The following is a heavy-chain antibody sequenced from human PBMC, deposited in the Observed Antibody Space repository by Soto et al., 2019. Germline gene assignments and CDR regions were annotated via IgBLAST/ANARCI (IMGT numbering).Heavy chain of an antibody. CDR2: ISSSSSTI. J-gene: IGHJ3*02. CDR3: AREGQWLVYGAFDI. CDR1: GFTFSSYS. Sequence: PGGSLRLSCAASGFTFSSYSMNWFRQAPGKGLEWVPYISSSSSTIYYADSVKGRFTISRDNAKNSLYLQMNSLRAEDTAVYYCAREGQWLVYGAFDIWGQGTMVTLSS. V-gene: IGHV3-48*01. D-gene: IGHD6-19*01.